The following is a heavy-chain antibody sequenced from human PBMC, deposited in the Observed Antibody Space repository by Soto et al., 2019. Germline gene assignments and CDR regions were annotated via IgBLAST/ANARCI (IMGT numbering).Heavy chain of an antibody. CDR2: IYYSGST. Sequence: SETLSLTCTVSGGSISSYYWSWIRQPPGKGLEWIGYIYYSGSTNYNPSLKSRVTISVDTSKNQFSLTLSAVTAAGTAVYYCASGDLEWLLYRFDYWGQGTPVTVSS. V-gene: IGHV4-59*08. CDR3: ASGDLEWLLYRFDY. CDR1: GGSISSYY. D-gene: IGHD3-3*01. J-gene: IGHJ4*02.